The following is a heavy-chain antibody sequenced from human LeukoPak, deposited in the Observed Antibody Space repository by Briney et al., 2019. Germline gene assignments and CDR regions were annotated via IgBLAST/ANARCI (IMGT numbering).Heavy chain of an antibody. V-gene: IGHV4-4*07. CDR3: GRALAYEGGGYVFDY. CDR1: GGSISSYY. Sequence: SETLSLTCTVSGGSISSYYWSWIRQPAGKGLEWIGRIYTSGSTNYNPSLKSRVTMSVDTSKNQFSLKLSSVTAADTAVYYCGRALAYEGGGYVFDYWGQGTLVTVSS. CDR2: IYTSGST. J-gene: IGHJ4*02. D-gene: IGHD3-22*01.